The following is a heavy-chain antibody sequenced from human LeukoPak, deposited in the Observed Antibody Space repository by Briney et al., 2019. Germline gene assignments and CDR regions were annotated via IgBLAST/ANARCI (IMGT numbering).Heavy chain of an antibody. J-gene: IGHJ4*02. D-gene: IGHD2-2*02. CDR3: ARMGYCSSTSCYRRGAFDY. Sequence: GSLRLSCAASGFTFSSYGMHWVRQAPGKGLEWVAVIWYDGSNKYYADSVKGRFTISRVNSKNTLYLQMNSLRAEDTAVYYCARMGYCSSTSCYRRGAFDYWGQGTLVTVSS. CDR2: IWYDGSNK. V-gene: IGHV3-33*01. CDR1: GFTFSSYG.